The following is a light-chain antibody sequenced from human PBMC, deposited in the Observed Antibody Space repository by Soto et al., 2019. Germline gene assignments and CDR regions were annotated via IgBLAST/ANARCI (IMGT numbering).Light chain of an antibody. CDR1: QSVSRY. J-gene: IGKJ1*01. CDR2: GVS. CDR3: QQYHNSPLT. V-gene: IGKV3-11*01. Sequence: EVVLTQSPATLSLSPGETATLSCRTSQSVSRYLAWYQQKPGQAPRLLIYGVSNRATGVPDRFSGSGSGTDFTLTISGLEPEDFALYYCQQYHNSPLTFGQGTKVDIK.